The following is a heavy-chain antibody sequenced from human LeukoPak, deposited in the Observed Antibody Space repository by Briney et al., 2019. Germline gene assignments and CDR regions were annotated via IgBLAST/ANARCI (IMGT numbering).Heavy chain of an antibody. CDR3: AKDTPLVDTVSDY. CDR1: GFTFSYYD. V-gene: IGHV3-23*01. Sequence: GGSLRLSCAASGFTFSYYDMSWVRQAPGKGLEWVSYISSSSSTIYYADSVKGRFTISRDNSKNTLYLQMNSLRAEDTAVYYCAKDTPLVDTVSDYWGQGTLVTVSS. CDR2: ISSSSSTI. D-gene: IGHD5-18*01. J-gene: IGHJ4*02.